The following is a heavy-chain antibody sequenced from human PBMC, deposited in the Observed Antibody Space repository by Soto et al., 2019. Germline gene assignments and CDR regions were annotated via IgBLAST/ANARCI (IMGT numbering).Heavy chain of an antibody. CDR2: ISGSGGST. Sequence: EVQLLDSGGGLVQPGGSLRLSCAASGFTFSSYAMSWVRQAPGKGLEWVSAISGSGGSTYYADSVKGRFTVSRDNSRNTLDLQMNSLRAEDTAVYYCAKGSSGSRPYYFDYWGQGTLVTVSS. V-gene: IGHV3-23*01. J-gene: IGHJ4*02. CDR3: AKGSSGSRPYYFDY. CDR1: GFTFSSYA. D-gene: IGHD3-22*01.